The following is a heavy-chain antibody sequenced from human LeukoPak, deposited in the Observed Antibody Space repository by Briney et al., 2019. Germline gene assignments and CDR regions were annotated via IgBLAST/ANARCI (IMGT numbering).Heavy chain of an antibody. CDR1: GGSISSYY. Sequence: PSETLSLTCTVSGGSISSYYWSWIRQPPGKGLEWIGYIYYSGSTNYNPSLKSRVTISVDTSKNQFSLKLSSVTAADTAVYYCARVLTTVTRYNWFDPWGQGTLVTVSS. J-gene: IGHJ5*02. CDR2: IYYSGST. D-gene: IGHD4-17*01. CDR3: ARVLTTVTRYNWFDP. V-gene: IGHV4-59*01.